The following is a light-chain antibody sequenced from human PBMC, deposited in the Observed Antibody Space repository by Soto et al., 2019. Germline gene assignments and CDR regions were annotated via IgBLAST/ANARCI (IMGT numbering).Light chain of an antibody. J-gene: IGKJ5*01. CDR1: QSVRSN. CDR2: DAS. CDR3: QQRSNWPPIT. V-gene: IGKV3-11*01. Sequence: EIVLTHSPGTLSLSPLEIVTLSFRAIQSVRSNLLAWYQQKPCQAPRLLIYDASNRATGIPARFSGSGSGTDFTLTISSLEPEDFAVYYCQQRSNWPPITFGQGTRLEIK.